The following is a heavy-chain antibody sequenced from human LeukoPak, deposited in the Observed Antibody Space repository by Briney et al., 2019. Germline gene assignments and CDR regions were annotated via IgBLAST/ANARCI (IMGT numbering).Heavy chain of an antibody. D-gene: IGHD6-19*01. Sequence: PGGSLRLSCAASGFTFSSYWMNWARQAPGKGLEWVASINHNGNVNYYVDSVKGRFFISRDNAKNSMYLQMNSLRVEDTAMYYCGSGDLFSSGWYLPFDYWGQGTLVTVSS. V-gene: IGHV3-7*03. J-gene: IGHJ4*02. CDR3: GSGDLFSSGWYLPFDY. CDR1: GFTFSSYW. CDR2: INHNGNVN.